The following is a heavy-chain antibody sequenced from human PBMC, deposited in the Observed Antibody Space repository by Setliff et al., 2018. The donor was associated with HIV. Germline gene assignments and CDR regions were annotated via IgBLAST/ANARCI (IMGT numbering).Heavy chain of an antibody. CDR3: ARVGYSYALGNQFDY. V-gene: IGHV1-46*01. CDR2: INPSGGST. D-gene: IGHD5-18*01. Sequence: ASVKVSCKASGYTFTSYYMHWVRQAPGQGLEWMGIINPSGGSTSYAQKFQGRVTMTRDTSTSTVYMELSSLRSEDTAVYYCARVGYSYALGNQFDYWGQGTLVTVSA. J-gene: IGHJ4*02. CDR1: GYTFTSYY.